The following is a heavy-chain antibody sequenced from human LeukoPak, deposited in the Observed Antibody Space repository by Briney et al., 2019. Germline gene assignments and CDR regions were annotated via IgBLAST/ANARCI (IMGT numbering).Heavy chain of an antibody. CDR2: INWNSGSI. CDR3: AKLSAGSENDY. Sequence: GGSLRLSCAASGFTFDDYAMHWVRQVQGKGPEWVAGINWNSGSIDYADSVKGRFTISRDNAKNYLYLQMNSLRSEDTALYYCAKLSAGSENDYWGQGTLVTVSS. V-gene: IGHV3-9*01. J-gene: IGHJ4*02. CDR1: GFTFDDYA. D-gene: IGHD3-10*01.